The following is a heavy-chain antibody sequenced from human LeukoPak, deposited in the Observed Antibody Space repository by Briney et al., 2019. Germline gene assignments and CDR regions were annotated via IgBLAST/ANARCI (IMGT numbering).Heavy chain of an antibody. CDR1: GGTFSSYA. CDR3: ARGRVTTGLFDY. Sequence: SVKVSCKASGGTFSSYAISWVRQAPGQGLEWMGRIIPILGIANYAQKFQGRVTITAGKSTSTAYMELSSLRSEDTAVYYCARGRVTTGLFDYWGQGTLVTVSS. CDR2: IIPILGIA. D-gene: IGHD1-14*01. J-gene: IGHJ4*02. V-gene: IGHV1-69*04.